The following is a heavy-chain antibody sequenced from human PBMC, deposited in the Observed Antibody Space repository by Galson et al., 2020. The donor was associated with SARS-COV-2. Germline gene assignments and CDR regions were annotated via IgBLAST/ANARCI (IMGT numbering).Heavy chain of an antibody. D-gene: IGHD6-19*01. V-gene: IGHV6-1*01. CDR2: TYYRSKWYN. Sequence: SQTLSLTCAISGDSVSSNNAAWNWIRQSPSRGLEWLGRTYYRSKWYNDYAVSVKSRITIKPDTSKNQFSLQLNSVTPEDTAMYYCAKEGKKVSGTRDGFEFWGQGTMVTVSS. CDR3: AKEGKKVSGTRDGFEF. J-gene: IGHJ3*01. CDR1: GDSVSSNNAA.